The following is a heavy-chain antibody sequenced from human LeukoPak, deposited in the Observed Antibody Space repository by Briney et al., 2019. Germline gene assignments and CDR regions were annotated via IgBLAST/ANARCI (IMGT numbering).Heavy chain of an antibody. Sequence: SDSLSLTCSVSGGSISSYYWSWIRQPPGKGLEWIGYIYYSGSTYYDPFLKSRVTISVDTSKNQFSLKLSSVTAADTAVYYCASLIVGATSVDYWGQGTLVTVSS. J-gene: IGHJ4*02. CDR1: GGSISSYY. CDR2: IYYSGST. D-gene: IGHD1-26*01. V-gene: IGHV4-59*08. CDR3: ASLIVGATSVDY.